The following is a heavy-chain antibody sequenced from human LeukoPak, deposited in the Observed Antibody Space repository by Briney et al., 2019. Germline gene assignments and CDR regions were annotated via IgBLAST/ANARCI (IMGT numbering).Heavy chain of an antibody. CDR3: ARALPGSSWRSYYFDY. V-gene: IGHV1-18*01. CDR1: GYTFTSYG. CDR2: ISAYNGNT. Sequence: ASVTVSCKASGYTFTSYGISWVRQAPGQGLEWMGWISAYNGNTNYAQRLQGRVTMTTDTSTSTAYMEQRSLRSDDTAVYYCARALPGSSWRSYYFDYWGQGTLVTVSS. J-gene: IGHJ4*02. D-gene: IGHD6-13*01.